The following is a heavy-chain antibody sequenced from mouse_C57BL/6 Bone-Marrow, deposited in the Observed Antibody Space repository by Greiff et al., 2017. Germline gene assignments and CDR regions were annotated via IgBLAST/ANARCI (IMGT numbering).Heavy chain of an antibody. Sequence: QVQLQQSGPGLVAPSQSLSITCTVSGFSLTSYAISWVRQPPGKGLEWLGVIWTGGGTNYNSALKSRLSLSKDNSKSQVFLKMNSLQTDDTARYYCARNSDDYDSSWCAYWGQGTLVTVAA. J-gene: IGHJ3*01. CDR1: GFSLTSYA. D-gene: IGHD2-4*01. CDR3: ARNSDDYDSSWCAY. V-gene: IGHV2-9-1*01. CDR2: IWTGGGT.